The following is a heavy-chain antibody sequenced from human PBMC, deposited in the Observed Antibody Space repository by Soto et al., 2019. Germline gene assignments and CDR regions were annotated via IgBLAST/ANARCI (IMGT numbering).Heavy chain of an antibody. CDR1: GYTFTSYD. J-gene: IGHJ4*02. V-gene: IGHV1-8*01. Sequence: GASVKVSCKASGYTFTSYDVDWVRQATGQGLEWVGWMNPNSGNTGYAQKFQGRVTMARNTSISTAYMELSSLRSEDTAVYYCARGTGYSGRNFDYWGQGTLVTVSS. CDR2: MNPNSGNT. D-gene: IGHD5-12*01. CDR3: ARGTGYSGRNFDY.